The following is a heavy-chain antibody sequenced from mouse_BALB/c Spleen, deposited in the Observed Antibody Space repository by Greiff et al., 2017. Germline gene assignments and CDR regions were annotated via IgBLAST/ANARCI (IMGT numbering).Heavy chain of an antibody. CDR3: ARGDLLAY. CDR2: IDPYNGGT. J-gene: IGHJ3*01. CDR1: GYSFTGYN. V-gene: IGHV1S135*01. Sequence: VQLKESGPELGKPGASVKISCKASGYSFTGYNMYWVKQSHRKSLEWIGYIDPYNGGTSYNQKSKGKATLTVDKSSSTAYMHLNSLTSEDSAIYYCARGDLLAYWGQGTLVTVSA.